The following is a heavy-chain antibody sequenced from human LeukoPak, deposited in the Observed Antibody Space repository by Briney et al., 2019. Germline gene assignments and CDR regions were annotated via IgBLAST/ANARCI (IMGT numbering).Heavy chain of an antibody. J-gene: IGHJ5*02. CDR3: AKDRFPTYYYDSSGYYSSGFDP. CDR1: GFTFSSYA. CDR2: ISGSGGST. Sequence: GGSLRLSCAASGFTFSSYAMSWVRQAPGKGLEWVSAISGSGGSTYYADSVKGRFTISRDNSKNTLYLQMNSLRAEDTAVYYCAKDRFPTYYYDSSGYYSSGFDPWGQGTLATVSS. V-gene: IGHV3-23*01. D-gene: IGHD3-22*01.